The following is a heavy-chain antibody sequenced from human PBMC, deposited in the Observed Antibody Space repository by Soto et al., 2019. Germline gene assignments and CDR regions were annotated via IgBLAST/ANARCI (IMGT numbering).Heavy chain of an antibody. CDR3: ARGPYGSGTNYYYYGMDV. CDR1: GYTFTSYG. Sequence: QVQLVQSGAEMKKPGASVKVSCKASGYTFTSYGISWVRQAPGQGLEWMGWISGYNGYTNYAQKLQGRVTMTTDTPTSTAYMEVRSLRSDDTAVYYCARGPYGSGTNYYYYGMDVWGQGTTVTVSS. J-gene: IGHJ6*02. V-gene: IGHV1-18*01. CDR2: ISGYNGYT. D-gene: IGHD3-10*01.